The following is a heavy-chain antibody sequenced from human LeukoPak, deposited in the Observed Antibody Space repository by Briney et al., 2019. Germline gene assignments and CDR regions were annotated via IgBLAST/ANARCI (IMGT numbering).Heavy chain of an antibody. CDR3: ARGPPNRSGYYKPNYYYYYMDV. D-gene: IGHD3-3*01. V-gene: IGHV1-69*05. CDR2: IIPIFGTA. Sequence: GASVKVSCKASGGTFSSYAISWVRQAPGQGLEWMGGIIPIFGTANYAQKFQGRVTITTDESTSTAYMELSSLRSEDTAVYYCARGPPNRSGYYKPNYYYYYMDVWGKGTTVTVSS. CDR1: GGTFSSYA. J-gene: IGHJ6*03.